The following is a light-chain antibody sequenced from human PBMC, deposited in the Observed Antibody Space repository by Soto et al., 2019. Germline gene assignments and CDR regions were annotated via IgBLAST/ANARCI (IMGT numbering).Light chain of an antibody. CDR1: QDISNY. V-gene: IGKV1-33*01. CDR3: QQYDNLPT. J-gene: IGKJ4*01. Sequence: DIQMTQSPSSLSASVGDRVTITCQASQDISNYLNWYQQKPGKAPKLLIYDASSLETGVPSRFSGSGSGTDFTFTISSLQPEDIATYYCQQYDNLPTFGGGTKVEIK. CDR2: DAS.